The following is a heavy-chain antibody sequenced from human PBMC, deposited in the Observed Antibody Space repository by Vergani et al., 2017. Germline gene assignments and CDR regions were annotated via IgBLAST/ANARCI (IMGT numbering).Heavy chain of an antibody. D-gene: IGHD3-22*01. CDR2: IYPGDSDT. Sequence: EVQLVQSGAEVKKPGESLKISCKGSGYSFTSYWIGWVRQMPGKGLEWMGIIYPGDSDTRYSPSFLGQVTISADKSISTAYLQWSSLKASDTAMYYCARTYYYDSSGSNDAFDIWGQGTMVTVSS. J-gene: IGHJ3*02. CDR1: GYSFTSYW. V-gene: IGHV5-51*01. CDR3: ARTYYYDSSGSNDAFDI.